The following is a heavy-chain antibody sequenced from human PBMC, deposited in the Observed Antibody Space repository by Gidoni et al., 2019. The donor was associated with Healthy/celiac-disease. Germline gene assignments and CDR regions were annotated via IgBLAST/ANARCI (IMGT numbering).Heavy chain of an antibody. CDR1: GFTFSTSG. CDR3: AKDLKRYCSGGSCYSKDY. J-gene: IGHJ4*02. Sequence: QVQLLESGGGVVQPGRSLRLSCYASGFTFSTSGMHVVRQAPGKGLEWVAVIAYDGSNKYYADSVKGRFTISRDNSKNTLYLQMNSLRAEDTAVYYCAKDLKRYCSGGSCYSKDYWGQGTLVTVSS. CDR2: IAYDGSNK. V-gene: IGHV3-30*18. D-gene: IGHD2-15*01.